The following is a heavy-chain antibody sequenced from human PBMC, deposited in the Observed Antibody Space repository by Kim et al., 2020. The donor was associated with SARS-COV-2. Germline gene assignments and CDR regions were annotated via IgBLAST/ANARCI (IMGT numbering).Heavy chain of an antibody. D-gene: IGHD3-10*01. CDR2: IIPILGIA. J-gene: IGHJ4*01. Sequence: SVKVSCKASGGTFSSYTISWVRQDPGQGLEWMGRIIPILGIANYAQKFQGRVTTTADKSTSTAYMELSSLKSEDTAVYYCASGYYGSGSYYTHFDDWGQGTLVTVSS. CDR1: GGTFSSYT. V-gene: IGHV1-69*02. CDR3: ASGYYGSGSYYTHFDD.